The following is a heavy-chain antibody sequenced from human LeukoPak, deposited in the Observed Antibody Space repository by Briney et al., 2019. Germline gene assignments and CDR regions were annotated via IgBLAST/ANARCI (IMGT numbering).Heavy chain of an antibody. CDR2: ISSSSSYI. J-gene: IGHJ4*02. CDR3: ARAVGATIALFDY. Sequence: GGSLRLSCAASGFTFSSYSMNWVRQAPGKGLEWVSSISSSSSYIYYADSVKGRFTISRDNAKNSLYLQMNSLRAEDTAVYYCARAVGATIALFDYWGQGTLVTVSS. CDR1: GFTFSSYS. D-gene: IGHD1-26*01. V-gene: IGHV3-21*01.